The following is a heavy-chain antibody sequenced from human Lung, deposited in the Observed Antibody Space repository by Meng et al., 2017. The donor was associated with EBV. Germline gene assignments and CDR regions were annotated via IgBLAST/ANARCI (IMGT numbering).Heavy chain of an antibody. CDR3: ARDPQFSGSSVDAKLFDY. CDR1: GFTFSDYF. V-gene: IGHV3-11*01. J-gene: IGHJ4*02. Sequence: VVSGGGLLQPCGSLRLSWSASGFTFSDYFLAWIRRAPGKGPEWVSYISGSGSNIYYADSVKGRFTISRDNAKNSLYLQMNSLRGEDTAVYYCARDPQFSGSSVDAKLFDYWGQGTLVTVSS. CDR2: ISGSGSNI. D-gene: IGHD3-10*01.